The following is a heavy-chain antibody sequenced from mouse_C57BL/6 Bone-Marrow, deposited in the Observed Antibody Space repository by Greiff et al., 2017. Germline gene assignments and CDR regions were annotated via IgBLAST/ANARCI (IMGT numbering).Heavy chain of an antibody. CDR2: IDPVNGDT. CDR1: GFNIQDDY. Sequence: VQLQQSGAELVRPGVSVKLSCTASGFNIQDDYMHWVKQRPEQGLAWIGWIDPVNGDTAYASKFQGKATITAATTSNTAYLQLSSQTSEDTAVYDCTIYYDGSGCAYWGQGTLVTVSA. CDR3: TIYYDGSGCAY. V-gene: IGHV14-4*01. J-gene: IGHJ3*01. D-gene: IGHD1-1*01.